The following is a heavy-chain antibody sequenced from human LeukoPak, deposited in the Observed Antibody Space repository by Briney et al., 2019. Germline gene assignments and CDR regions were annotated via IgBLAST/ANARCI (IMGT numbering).Heavy chain of an antibody. V-gene: IGHV1-18*01. CDR2: ISAYNGNT. CDR3: ARDSDYVWGSYRYPADY. J-gene: IGHJ4*02. Sequence: ASVKVSCKASGHTFTSYGISWVRQAPGQGLEWMGWISAYNGNTNYAQKLQGRVTMTTDTSTSTAYMELRSLRSDDTAVYYCARDSDYVWGSYRYPADYWGQGTLVTVSS. CDR1: GHTFTSYG. D-gene: IGHD3-16*02.